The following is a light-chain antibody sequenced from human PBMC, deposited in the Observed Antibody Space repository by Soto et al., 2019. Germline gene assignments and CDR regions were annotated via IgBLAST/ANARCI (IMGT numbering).Light chain of an antibody. CDR2: GAS. V-gene: IGKV3-20*01. CDR1: QSVSSNN. Sequence: EIVLTQSPGTLSLSPGERATLSCRASQSVSSNNLAWYQQRPGQAPRVVIYGASTRATGIPERFSVSGFGTDFTLTISRLEPEDFAVYYCQQYGRSPFTFGPGTKVDIK. CDR3: QQYGRSPFT. J-gene: IGKJ3*01.